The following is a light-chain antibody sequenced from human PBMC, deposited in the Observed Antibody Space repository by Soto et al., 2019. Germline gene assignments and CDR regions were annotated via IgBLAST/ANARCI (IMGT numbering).Light chain of an antibody. CDR3: TSYAGGNNV. CDR2: EVN. Sequence: QSALTPPPSASGSPGQSVTISCTGTSSDVGGYNYVSWYQQYPGKVPKLMVYEVNKRPSGVPDRFSGSKTGNTASLPVSGLQAEDEADYYCTSYAGGNNVFGTGTKLTVL. CDR1: SSDVGGYNY. V-gene: IGLV2-8*01. J-gene: IGLJ1*01.